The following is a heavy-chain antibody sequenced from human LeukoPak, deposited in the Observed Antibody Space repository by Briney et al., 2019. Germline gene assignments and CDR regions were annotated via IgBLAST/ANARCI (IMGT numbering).Heavy chain of an antibody. CDR1: GFTFSSYG. V-gene: IGHV3-33*01. D-gene: IGHD6-6*01. CDR3: AREYSSSGYYYGMDV. Sequence: GGSLRLSCAASGFTFSSYGMHWVRQAPGKGLEWVAVIWYDGSNKYYADSVKGRFTISRDNSKNTLYLQTNSLRAEDTAVYYCAREYSSSGYYYGMDVWGQGTTVTVSS. J-gene: IGHJ6*02. CDR2: IWYDGSNK.